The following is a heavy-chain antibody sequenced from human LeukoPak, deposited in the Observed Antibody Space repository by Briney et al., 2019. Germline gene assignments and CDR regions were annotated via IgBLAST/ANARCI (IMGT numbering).Heavy chain of an antibody. J-gene: IGHJ4*02. Sequence: PETLSLTCTVSRGSIRSYYWSWIRQSPEKGREWIGSFYYGESTKYNPSLKSRVSISVDTSKTQVSLKLNSINAADTAVYYCASGSGSYYFVYWGQGVLVTVSS. D-gene: IGHD3-10*01. V-gene: IGHV4-59*01. CDR1: RGSIRSYY. CDR2: FYYGEST. CDR3: ASGSGSYYFVY.